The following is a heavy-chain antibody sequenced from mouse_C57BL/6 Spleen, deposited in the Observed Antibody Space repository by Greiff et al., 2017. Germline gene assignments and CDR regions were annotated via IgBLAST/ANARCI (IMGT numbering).Heavy chain of an antibody. CDR1: GYTFTDYN. V-gene: IGHV1-18*01. J-gene: IGHJ1*03. CDR2: INPNNGGT. D-gene: IGHD2-4*01. CDR3: ARAGMISHWYFDV. Sequence: VQLKESGPELVKPGASVKIPCKASGYTFTDYNMDWVKQSPGKSLEWIGDINPNNGGTIYNQKFKGKATLTVDKSSSTAYMELRSLTSEDTAVYYCARAGMISHWYFDVWGTGTTVTVSS.